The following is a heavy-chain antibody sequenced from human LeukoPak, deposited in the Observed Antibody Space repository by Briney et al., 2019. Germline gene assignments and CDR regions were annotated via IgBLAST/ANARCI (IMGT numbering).Heavy chain of an antibody. CDR1: GGSISSYY. J-gene: IGHJ4*02. D-gene: IGHD3-9*01. Sequence: SETLSLTCTVSGGSISSYYWSWIRQPPGKGLEWIGYIYYSGSTNYNPSLKSRVTISVDTSKNQFSLKLSSVTAADTAVYYCAREDKRAYYDNLTGYYIEYYFDYWGQGTLVTVSS. CDR2: IYYSGST. V-gene: IGHV4-59*01. CDR3: AREDKRAYYDNLTGYYIEYYFDY.